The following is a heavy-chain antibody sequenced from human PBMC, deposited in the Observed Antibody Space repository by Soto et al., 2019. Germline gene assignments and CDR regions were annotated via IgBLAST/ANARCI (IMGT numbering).Heavy chain of an antibody. Sequence: QVQLQESGPGLVKPSETLSLTCTVSGGSISSYYWSWIRQPPGKGLEWIGYIDYSGSTNYNPSLKSGATISVESSKNQFSLKLSSVTAADTAVYYCARYEGGQLLGFDPWGQGTLDTVSS. CDR3: ARYEGGQLLGFDP. CDR1: GGSISSYY. CDR2: IDYSGST. D-gene: IGHD2-2*01. J-gene: IGHJ5*02. V-gene: IGHV4-59*08.